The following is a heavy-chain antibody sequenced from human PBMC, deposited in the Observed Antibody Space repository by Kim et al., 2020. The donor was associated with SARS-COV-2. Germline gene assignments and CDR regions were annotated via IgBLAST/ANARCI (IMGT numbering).Heavy chain of an antibody. CDR3: ARDLGRIAYYYGMDV. CDR2: ISAYNGNT. J-gene: IGHJ6*02. V-gene: IGHV1-18*01. CDR1: GYTFTSYG. D-gene: IGHD2-15*01. Sequence: ASVKVSCKSSGYTFTSYGISWVRQAPGQGLEWMGWISAYNGNTNYAQKLQGRVTMTTDTSTSKAYMELRSLRSDDTAVYYCARDLGRIAYYYGMDVWGQGTTVTVSS.